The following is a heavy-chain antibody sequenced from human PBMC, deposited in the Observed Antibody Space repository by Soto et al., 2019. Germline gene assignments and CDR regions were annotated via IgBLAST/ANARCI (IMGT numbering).Heavy chain of an antibody. J-gene: IGHJ4*02. V-gene: IGHV3-30-3*01. CDR3: VRCRSTSCHLGSDY. CDR1: GFTFSSYA. D-gene: IGHD2-2*01. CDR2: ISYDGSNK. Sequence: QVQLVESGGGVGQPGRSLRLSCAASGFTFSSYAMNWVRQAPGKGLEWVALISYDGSNKYYADSVKGRFTISRDSSKNTLYLQRNSLRDADTAFYYCVRCRSTSCHLGSDYWGQGTLVTVSS.